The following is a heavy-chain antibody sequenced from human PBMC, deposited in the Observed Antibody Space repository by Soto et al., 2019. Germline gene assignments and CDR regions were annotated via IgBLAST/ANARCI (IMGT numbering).Heavy chain of an antibody. CDR1: GFTFGDYA. Sequence: PGGSLRLSCTASGFTFGDYAMSWFRQAPGKGLEWVGFIRSKAYGGTTEYAASVKGRFTISRDDSKSIAYLQMNSLKTEDTAVYYCTRAGRRGLRYFDWLSRGAFDIWGQGTMVTVSS. D-gene: IGHD3-9*01. CDR2: IRSKAYGGTT. CDR3: TRAGRRGLRYFDWLSRGAFDI. J-gene: IGHJ3*02. V-gene: IGHV3-49*03.